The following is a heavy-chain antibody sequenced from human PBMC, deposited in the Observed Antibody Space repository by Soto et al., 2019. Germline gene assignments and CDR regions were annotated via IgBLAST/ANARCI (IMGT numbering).Heavy chain of an antibody. CDR2: IYYSGST. Sequence: QVQLQESGPGLVKPSETLSVTCSVSGASVSSGSHYWRWIRQSPGKGLEWIGFIYYSGSTNYNPSLKCRVTISVDTSKNQFSLKVSSVTAADTAVYFCARDPLGYSSSHFFDPWGQGTLVTVSS. J-gene: IGHJ5*02. CDR1: GASVSSGSHY. V-gene: IGHV4-61*01. D-gene: IGHD6-6*01. CDR3: ARDPLGYSSSHFFDP.